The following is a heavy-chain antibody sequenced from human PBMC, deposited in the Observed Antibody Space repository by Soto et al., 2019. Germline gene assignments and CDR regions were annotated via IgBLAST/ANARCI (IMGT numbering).Heavy chain of an antibody. CDR1: GFSLTTSGVS. D-gene: IGHD3-10*01. CDR3: THSDGFGDHYSALGV. CDR2: IYWDDDK. V-gene: IGHV2-5*02. J-gene: IGHJ6*02. Sequence: QITLKESGPTLVKPTQTLTLTCTFSGFSLTTSGVSVGWIRQPPGTALEWLTLIYWDDDKRYSPSLKHRLTTXADTSVNQVVLTMPNMDPRDTATSDCTHSDGFGDHYSALGVWGQGPTVTVSS.